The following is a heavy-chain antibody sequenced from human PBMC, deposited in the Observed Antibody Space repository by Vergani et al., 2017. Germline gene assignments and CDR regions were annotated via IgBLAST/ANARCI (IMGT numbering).Heavy chain of an antibody. Sequence: QVQLQQWGAGLLKPSETLSLTCAVYGGSFSGYYWSWIRQPPGTGLEWIGEINHSGSTNYNPSLKSRVTISVDTSKNQFSLKLSSVPAADTAVYYCARGRCIAARPPSSRSFYYYYYMDVWGKGTTVTVSS. CDR2: INHSGST. J-gene: IGHJ6*03. D-gene: IGHD6-6*01. CDR1: GGSFSGYY. CDR3: ARGRCIAARPPSSRSFYYYYYMDV. V-gene: IGHV4-34*01.